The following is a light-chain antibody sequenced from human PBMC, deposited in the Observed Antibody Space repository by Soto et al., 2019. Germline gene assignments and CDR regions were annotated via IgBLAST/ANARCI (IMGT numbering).Light chain of an antibody. J-gene: IGLJ3*02. CDR2: STN. CDR1: SGSVSTNFY. CDR3: VLYMGDGTWM. V-gene: IGLV8-61*01. Sequence: QTVVTQEPSLSVSPGGTVTLTCGLSSGSVSTNFYPSWYQQTPGQAPRTLIYSTNTRSSGVHDRFSGSILGNKAALTITGAQADDECDYYCVLYMGDGTWMFGGGTQLTV.